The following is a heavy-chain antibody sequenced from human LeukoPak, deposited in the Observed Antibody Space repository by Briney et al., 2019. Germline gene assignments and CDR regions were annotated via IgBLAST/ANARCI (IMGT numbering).Heavy chain of an antibody. D-gene: IGHD5-18*01. J-gene: IGHJ3*02. CDR1: GYTFTSYD. Sequence: ASVKVSCKASGYTFTSYDINWVRQAPGQGLEWMGWINTNTGNPTYAQGFTGRFVFSLDTSVSTAYLRISSLKAEDTAVYYCARDSGYSYDDAFDIWGQGTMVTVSS. CDR2: INTNTGNP. CDR3: ARDSGYSYDDAFDI. V-gene: IGHV7-4-1*02.